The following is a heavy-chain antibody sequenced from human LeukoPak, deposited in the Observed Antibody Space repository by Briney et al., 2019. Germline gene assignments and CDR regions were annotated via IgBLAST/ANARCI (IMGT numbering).Heavy chain of an antibody. CDR2: ISSSSRYI. V-gene: IGHV3-21*01. CDR1: GFTFSSYS. D-gene: IGHD3-10*01. Sequence: GGSLRLSCAASGFTFSSYSVNWVRQAPGKGLEWVSSISSSSRYIYYADSVKGRFTISRDNAKNSLYLQMNSLRAEDTAVYYCARDRITMVRGVPNYYYGMDVWGQGTTVTVSS. J-gene: IGHJ6*02. CDR3: ARDRITMVRGVPNYYYGMDV.